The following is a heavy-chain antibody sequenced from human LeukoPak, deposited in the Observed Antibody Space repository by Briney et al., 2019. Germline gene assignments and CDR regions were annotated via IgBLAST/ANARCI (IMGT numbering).Heavy chain of an antibody. D-gene: IGHD3-22*01. Sequence: SETLSLTCTVSGGSISSGGYYWRWIRQHPGKGLEWIGHIYYSGSTYYNPSLKSRVTISVDTSKNQFSLKLSSVTAADTAVYYCARDNYYDSSGYYYFDYWGQGTLVTVSS. J-gene: IGHJ4*02. CDR2: IYYSGST. CDR1: GGSISSGGYY. CDR3: ARDNYYDSSGYYYFDY. V-gene: IGHV4-31*03.